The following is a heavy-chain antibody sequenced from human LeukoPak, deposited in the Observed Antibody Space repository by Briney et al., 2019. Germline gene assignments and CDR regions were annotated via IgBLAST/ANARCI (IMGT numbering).Heavy chain of an antibody. Sequence: SETLSLTCAVYGGSFSGYYWSWIRQPPGKGLEWIGEINHSGSTNYNPSLKSRVTISVDTPKNQFSLKLSSVTAADTAVYYCASVYDSSGYYPFWGQGTLVTVS. CDR3: ASVYDSSGYYPF. D-gene: IGHD3-22*01. CDR2: INHSGST. CDR1: GGSFSGYY. V-gene: IGHV4-34*01. J-gene: IGHJ4*02.